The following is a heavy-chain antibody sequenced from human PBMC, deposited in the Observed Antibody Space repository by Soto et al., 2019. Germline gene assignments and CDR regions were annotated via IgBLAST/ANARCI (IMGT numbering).Heavy chain of an antibody. CDR3: ARSALVLKVYAPTTDWFDP. CDR1: GYTFTDYY. Sequence: ASVKVSCKASGYTFTDYYIHWVRQAPGQGLEWMGWINPNSGGTKYTQKFHGRVTMTRDTSISTAYMELTRLTSDDTAVYYCARSALVLKVYAPTTDWFDPWGQGTLVTVSS. CDR2: INPNSGGT. D-gene: IGHD2-8*01. V-gene: IGHV1-2*02. J-gene: IGHJ5*02.